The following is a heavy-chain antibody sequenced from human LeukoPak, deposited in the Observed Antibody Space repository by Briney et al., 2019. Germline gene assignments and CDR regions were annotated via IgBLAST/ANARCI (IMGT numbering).Heavy chain of an antibody. CDR2: INGDGSNT. D-gene: IGHD1-1*01. CDR1: GFTFSGYG. Sequence: SGGSQRLSCAASGFTFSGYGMSWVRQAPGKGLEWVSGINGDGSNTYYADSVKGRFTISRDNSKNTLYLQMNSLRAEDTAVYYCTKDFSNSWNVEIWGQGTMVTVSS. V-gene: IGHV3-23*01. J-gene: IGHJ3*02. CDR3: TKDFSNSWNVEI.